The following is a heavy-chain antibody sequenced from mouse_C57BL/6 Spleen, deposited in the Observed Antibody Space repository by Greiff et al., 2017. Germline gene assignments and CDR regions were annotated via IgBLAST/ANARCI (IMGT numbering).Heavy chain of an antibody. D-gene: IGHD3-2*02. J-gene: IGHJ4*01. CDR1: GFTFRDYG. CDR2: ISSGSSTI. Sequence: EVMLVESGGGLVKPGGSLKLSCAASGFTFRDYGMHWVRQAPEKGLEWVAYISSGSSTIYYADTVKGRFTISRDNAKNTLFLQMTSLRSEDTAMYYCARSAQATLAMDYWGQGTSVTVSS. V-gene: IGHV5-17*01. CDR3: ARSAQATLAMDY.